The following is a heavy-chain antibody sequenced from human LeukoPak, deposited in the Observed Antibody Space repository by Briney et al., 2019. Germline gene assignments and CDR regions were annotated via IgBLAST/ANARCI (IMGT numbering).Heavy chain of an antibody. CDR3: ARDLPYYVFLVVYNAFDF. D-gene: IGHD3-3*01. CDR1: GGSVSSGSYY. J-gene: IGHJ3*01. CDR2: IYYSGGT. Sequence: SETLSLTCTVSGGSVSSGSYYWSWIRQPPGKGLEWIGYIYYSGGTNYNPSLKSRVTISVDTSKNQFSLKLSSVTAADTAVYSCARDLPYYVFLVVYNAFDFWGKGTRFTVSS. V-gene: IGHV4-61*01.